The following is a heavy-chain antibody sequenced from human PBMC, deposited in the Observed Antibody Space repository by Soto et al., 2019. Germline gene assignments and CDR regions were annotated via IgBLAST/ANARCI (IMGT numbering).Heavy chain of an antibody. CDR2: IKEDGTEK. CDR3: ASRPSGDRYYAVFDY. J-gene: IGHJ4*02. CDR1: GLTFSRHW. V-gene: IGHV3-7*03. Sequence: GGSLRLSCAASGLTFSRHWMTGVRQSPGKGPEWVANIKEDGTEKDYVDSVKGRFTISRDNAKDSLFLQMNSLRAEDTAIYYCASRPSGDRYYAVFDYWGQGALVTVSS. D-gene: IGHD3-3*01.